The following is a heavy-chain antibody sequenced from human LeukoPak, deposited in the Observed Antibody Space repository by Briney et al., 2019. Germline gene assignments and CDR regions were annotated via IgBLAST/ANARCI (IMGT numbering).Heavy chain of an antibody. V-gene: IGHV3-74*01. Sequence: GSLRLSCAASGFTFRSYWMHWVRQVSGKGLVWVSRVNGDGSSTTYADSVKGRFSTSRDNAKNTLYLQMNSLRAEDTAVYYCARDRGFGMDVWGQGTTVTVSS. CDR1: GFTFRSYW. CDR3: ARDRGFGMDV. J-gene: IGHJ6*02. CDR2: VNGDGSST. D-gene: IGHD3-10*01.